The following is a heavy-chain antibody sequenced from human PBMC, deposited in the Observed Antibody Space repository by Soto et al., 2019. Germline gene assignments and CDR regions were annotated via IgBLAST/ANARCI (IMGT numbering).Heavy chain of an antibody. Sequence: GASVKGSCKASGYTFTGYYMHWVRQAPGQGLEWMGGFDPEDGETIYAQKFQGRVTMTEDTSTDTAYMELSSLRSEDTAVYYCATARPPPDYYDSSGSYGMDVWGQGTTVTVS. V-gene: IGHV1-24*01. CDR2: FDPEDGET. D-gene: IGHD3-22*01. CDR3: ATARPPPDYYDSSGSYGMDV. CDR1: GYTFTGYY. J-gene: IGHJ6*02.